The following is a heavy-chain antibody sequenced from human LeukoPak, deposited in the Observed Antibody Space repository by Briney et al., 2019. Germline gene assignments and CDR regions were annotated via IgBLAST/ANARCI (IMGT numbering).Heavy chain of an antibody. V-gene: IGHV3-23*01. CDR1: GFTFSSYA. CDR2: ISGSGGST. J-gene: IGHJ4*02. D-gene: IGHD3-3*01. Sequence: GGSLRLSCAASGFTFSSYAMSWVRQAPGKGLEWVSAISGSGGSTYYADSVKGRFTISRDNPKNTLYLQMNSLRAEDTAVYYCAKATLRLRFLEWLLDYFDYWGQGTLVTVSS. CDR3: AKATLRLRFLEWLLDYFDY.